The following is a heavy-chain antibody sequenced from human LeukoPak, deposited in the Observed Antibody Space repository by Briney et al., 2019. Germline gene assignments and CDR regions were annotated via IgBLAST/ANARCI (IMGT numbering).Heavy chain of an antibody. Sequence: PGGSLRLSCAASGFTVSSTYMSWVRQAPGKGLEWVSSISSSSSYIYYADSVKGRFTISRDNAKNSLYLQMNSLRAEDTAVYYCARGGPFFGYYDSPGGAFDIWGQGTMVTVSS. CDR2: ISSSSSYI. CDR3: ARGGPFFGYYDSPGGAFDI. J-gene: IGHJ3*02. CDR1: GFTVSSTY. D-gene: IGHD3-22*01. V-gene: IGHV3-21*01.